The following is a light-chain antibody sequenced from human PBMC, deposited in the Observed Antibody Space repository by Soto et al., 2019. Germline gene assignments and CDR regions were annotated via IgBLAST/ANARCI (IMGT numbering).Light chain of an antibody. CDR2: EVS. J-gene: IGLJ3*02. V-gene: IGLV2-14*01. CDR3: SSYVGRSSWV. Sequence: QSALTQPASVSGSPGQSITISCTGTSSDVGGYNYVSWYQQHPGKAPKVMISEVSNRPSGVSDRFSGSKSGNTASLTISGLQAEDEADYYCSSYVGRSSWVFGGGTKLTVL. CDR1: SSDVGGYNY.